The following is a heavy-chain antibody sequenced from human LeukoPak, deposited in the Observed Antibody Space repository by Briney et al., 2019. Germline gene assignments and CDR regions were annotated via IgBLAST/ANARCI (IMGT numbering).Heavy chain of an antibody. Sequence: PGGSLRLSCAASGFTFSRYWMHWVRQAPGKGLVWVSRINSDGRSTNFADSVKGRFTISRDNAKNTLYLQMSSLRAEDTAVYYCAREMVGPTGFNYWGQGTLVTVSS. CDR2: INSDGRST. CDR1: GFTFSRYW. V-gene: IGHV3-74*01. CDR3: AREMVGPTGFNY. J-gene: IGHJ4*02. D-gene: IGHD1-26*01.